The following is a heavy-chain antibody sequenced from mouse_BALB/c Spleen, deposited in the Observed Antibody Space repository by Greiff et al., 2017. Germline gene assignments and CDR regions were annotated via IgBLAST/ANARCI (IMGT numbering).Heavy chain of an antibody. D-gene: IGHD2-10*01. CDR3: ARPYYGNYDAMDY. Sequence: QVQLKQSGPQLVRPGASVKISCKASGYSFTSYWMHWVKQRPGQGLEWIGMIDPSDSETRLNQKFKDKATLTVDKSSSTAYMQLSSPTSEDSAVYYCARPYYGNYDAMDYWGQGTSVTVSS. V-gene: IGHV1S126*01. J-gene: IGHJ4*01. CDR2: IDPSDSET. CDR1: GYSFTSYW.